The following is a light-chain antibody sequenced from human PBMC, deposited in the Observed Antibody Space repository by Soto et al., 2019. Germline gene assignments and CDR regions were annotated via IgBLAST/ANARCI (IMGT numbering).Light chain of an antibody. CDR3: QQYDEWPLT. J-gene: IGKJ4*01. V-gene: IGKV3D-15*01. Sequence: EKVMTQSPATLSVSPGERATLSCRASQSVKSRLAWYQQKPGQAPRLLIYDAFTRAPGSPARFSGSASGTEFTLTISNLQSEDFAVYYCQQYDEWPLTHGGGTKVEIK. CDR2: DAF. CDR1: QSVKSR.